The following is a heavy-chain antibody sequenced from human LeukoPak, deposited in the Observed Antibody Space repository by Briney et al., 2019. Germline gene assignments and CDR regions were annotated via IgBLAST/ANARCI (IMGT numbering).Heavy chain of an antibody. D-gene: IGHD6-13*01. J-gene: IGHJ3*02. Sequence: SETLSLTCAVYGGSFIGYYWSWIRQPPGKGLEWIGEINHSGSTNYNPSLKSRVTISVDTSKNQFSLKLSSVTAADTAVYYCARGHSIAAAGTSAFDIWGQGTMVTVSS. CDR3: ARGHSIAAAGTSAFDI. V-gene: IGHV4-34*01. CDR1: GGSFIGYY. CDR2: INHSGST.